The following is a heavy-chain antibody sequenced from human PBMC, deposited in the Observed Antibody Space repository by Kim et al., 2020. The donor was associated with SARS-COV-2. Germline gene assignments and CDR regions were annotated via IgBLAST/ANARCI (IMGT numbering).Heavy chain of an antibody. V-gene: IGHV3-23*01. J-gene: IGHJ6*02. CDR3: AINFNDYDAGIVDGMDV. D-gene: IGHD4-17*01. Sequence: GKGRFTISRDNTKNPLYLQMNSLGAEDTAVYYCAINFNDYDAGIVDGMDVWGQGTTVTVSS.